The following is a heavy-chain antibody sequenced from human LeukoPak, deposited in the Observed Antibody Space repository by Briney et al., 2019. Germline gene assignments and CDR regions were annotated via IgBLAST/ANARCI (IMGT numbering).Heavy chain of an antibody. Sequence: PGGSLRLSCAASGFTFDDYAMHWVRQAPGKGLEWVSGISWNSGSIGYADSVKGRFTISRDNAKNSLYLQMNSLRAEDTALYYCAKSAKYYYDSSGYLHYWGQGTLVTVSS. V-gene: IGHV3-9*01. D-gene: IGHD3-22*01. CDR2: ISWNSGSI. J-gene: IGHJ4*02. CDR3: AKSAKYYYDSSGYLHY. CDR1: GFTFDDYA.